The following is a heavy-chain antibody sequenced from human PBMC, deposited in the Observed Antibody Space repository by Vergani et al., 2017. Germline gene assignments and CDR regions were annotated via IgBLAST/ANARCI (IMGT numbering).Heavy chain of an antibody. D-gene: IGHD2-2*01. Sequence: QVQLVQSGAEVKKPGSSVKVSCKASGGTFSSYTISWVRQAPGQGLEWMGRIIPILGIANYAQKLQGRVTITADKSTSTADMELRSLRSEYTAVYYCATRGDCSSTGCSTLDYWGQGTLVTVSS. CDR1: GGTFSSYT. CDR2: IIPILGIA. CDR3: ATRGDCSSTGCSTLDY. V-gene: IGHV1-69*02. J-gene: IGHJ4*02.